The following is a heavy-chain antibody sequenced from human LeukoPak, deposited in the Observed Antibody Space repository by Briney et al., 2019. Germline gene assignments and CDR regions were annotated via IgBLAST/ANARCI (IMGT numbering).Heavy chain of an antibody. D-gene: IGHD3-3*01. J-gene: IGHJ6*03. Sequence: PGGSLRLSCAASGFTFSSYAMSWVRQAPGKGLEWVSAISGSGSSTYYADSVKGRFTISRDNSKNTLYLQMNSLRAEDTAVYYCAKDPNLRSWDFWSGYPLGYYYMDVWAKGTTVTVSS. CDR2: ISGSGSST. V-gene: IGHV3-23*01. CDR3: AKDPNLRSWDFWSGYPLGYYYMDV. CDR1: GFTFSSYA.